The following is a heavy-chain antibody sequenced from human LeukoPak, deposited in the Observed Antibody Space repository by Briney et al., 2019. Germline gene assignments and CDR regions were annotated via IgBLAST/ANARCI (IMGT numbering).Heavy chain of an antibody. Sequence: PGGSLRLSCAASGFTVSSTYMNWVRQAPGKGLEWVSVIHSDDRTYYAASVKGRFTISRDISENTLYLKVSSLRAEDTTVYYCARDGWKLNYFDSWGQGTLVTVSS. CDR3: ARDGWKLNYFDS. CDR2: IHSDDRT. V-gene: IGHV3-66*01. D-gene: IGHD4-23*01. J-gene: IGHJ4*02. CDR1: GFTVSSTY.